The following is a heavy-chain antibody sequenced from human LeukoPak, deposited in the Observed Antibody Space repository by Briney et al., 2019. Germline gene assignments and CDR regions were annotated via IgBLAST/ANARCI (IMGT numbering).Heavy chain of an antibody. Sequence: GRSLRLFCAASGFTFSSYGMQWLRQSPGKGLEWVAVISYDGSNKYYADSVKRQFTISRDNSKNTLYLQMNSLRAEDTAVYYCAKDVRFLEWLLSYWGQGTLVTVSS. CDR3: AKDVRFLEWLLSY. CDR2: ISYDGSNK. CDR1: GFTFSSYG. D-gene: IGHD3-3*01. J-gene: IGHJ4*02. V-gene: IGHV3-30*18.